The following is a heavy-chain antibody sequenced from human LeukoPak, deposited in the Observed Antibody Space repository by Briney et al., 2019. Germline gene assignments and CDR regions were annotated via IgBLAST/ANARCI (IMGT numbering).Heavy chain of an antibody. CDR2: IYPGDSDT. D-gene: IGHD3-22*01. J-gene: IGHJ4*02. V-gene: IGHV5-51*01. CDR1: GYSFTSYW. CDR3: ARTRVPYDSSGYYFLFFDY. Sequence: GESLKISCKGSGYSFTSYWIGWVRQMPGKGLEWMGIIYPGDSDTRYSPSLQGQVTISADKSISTAYLQWSSLKASDTAMYYCARTRVPYDSSGYYFLFFDYWGQGTLVTVSS.